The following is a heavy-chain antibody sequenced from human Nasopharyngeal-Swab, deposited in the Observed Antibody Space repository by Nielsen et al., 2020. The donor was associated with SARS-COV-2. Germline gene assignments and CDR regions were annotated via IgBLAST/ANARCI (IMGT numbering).Heavy chain of an antibody. D-gene: IGHD5-18*01. CDR3: ARDSGYRRVY. CDR2: IIPIFGTA. V-gene: IGHV1-69*01. Sequence: WVRQAPGQGLEGMGGIIPIFGTANYAQKFQGRVTITADESTSTAYMELSSLRSEDTAVYYCARDSGYRRVYWGQGTLVTVSS. J-gene: IGHJ4*02.